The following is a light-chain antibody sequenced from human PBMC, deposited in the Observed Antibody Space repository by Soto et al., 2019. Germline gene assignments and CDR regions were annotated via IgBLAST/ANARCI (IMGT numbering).Light chain of an antibody. J-gene: IGKJ1*01. CDR2: GAS. CDR3: HHYGNSPQT. Sequence: EMVMTQSPATLSVSPGERATLSCRASQSVSSNLAWYQQKPGQSPRLLIYGASTRATGIPDRFSGSGSGTDFTLTISRLEPEDFAVYYCHHYGNSPQTFGQGTKVDI. CDR1: QSVSSN. V-gene: IGKV3-20*01.